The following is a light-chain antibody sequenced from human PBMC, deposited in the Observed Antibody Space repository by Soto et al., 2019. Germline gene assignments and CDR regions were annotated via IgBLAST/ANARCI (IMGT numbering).Light chain of an antibody. CDR2: GAS. CDR1: QSVSASY. Sequence: EIVLTQSPGILSLSPGERATLSCRSSQSVSASYLVWYQQKPGQAPRLLIYGASSRATGIPDRFSGSGSGTDFTLTISSLQPEDFATYYCQQSYSTPRTFGQGTKVDIK. CDR3: QQSYSTPRT. V-gene: IGKV3-20*01. J-gene: IGKJ1*01.